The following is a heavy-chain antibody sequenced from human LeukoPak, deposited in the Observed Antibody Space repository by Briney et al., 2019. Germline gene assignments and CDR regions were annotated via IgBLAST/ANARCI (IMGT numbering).Heavy chain of an antibody. J-gene: IGHJ4*02. CDR1: GFTFSSYW. D-gene: IGHD1-26*01. CDR2: IKQDGSEK. Sequence: GGSLRLSCAASGFTFSSYWMSWVRQAPGKGREWVANIKQDGSEKYYVDSVKGRFTISRDNAKNSLYLQMNSLRAEDTAVYYCARDEAVGATTGFDYWGQGTLVTVSS. CDR3: ARDEAVGATTGFDY. V-gene: IGHV3-7*01.